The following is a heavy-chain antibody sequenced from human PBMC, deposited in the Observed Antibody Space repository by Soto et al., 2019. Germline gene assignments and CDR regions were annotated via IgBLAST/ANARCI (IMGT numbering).Heavy chain of an antibody. V-gene: IGHV4-34*01. J-gene: IGHJ4*02. CDR3: ARCKLIAAEFDY. CDR2: INHSGST. CDR1: GGSFSGYY. D-gene: IGHD6-13*01. Sequence: SETLSLTCAVYGGSFSGYYWSWIRQPPGKGLEWVGEINHSGSTNYNPSLKSRVTISVDTSKNQFSLKLSSVTAADTAVYYCARCKLIAAEFDYWGQGTLVTVSS.